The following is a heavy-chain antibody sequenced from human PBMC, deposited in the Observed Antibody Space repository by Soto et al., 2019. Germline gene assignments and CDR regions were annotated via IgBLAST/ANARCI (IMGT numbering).Heavy chain of an antibody. Sequence: GGSLRLSCAASGFTFSSYEMNWVRQAPGKGLEWVSYISSSGSTIYYADSVKGRFTISRDNSANRLFLQMNSLRPEDTAVYYCTKDDGYNDSTYYHYFGMDVWGQGTTVTVSS. D-gene: IGHD5-12*01. J-gene: IGHJ6*02. CDR1: GFTFSSYE. V-gene: IGHV3-48*03. CDR2: ISSSGSTI. CDR3: TKDDGYNDSTYYHYFGMDV.